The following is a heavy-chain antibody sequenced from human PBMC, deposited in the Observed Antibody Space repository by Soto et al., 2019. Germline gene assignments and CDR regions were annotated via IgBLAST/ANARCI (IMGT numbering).Heavy chain of an antibody. CDR2: ISYDGSNK. Sequence: QVQLVESGGGVVQPGRSLRLSCAASGFTFSSYAMHWVRQAPGKGLEWVAVISYDGSNKYYADSVKGRFTISRDNSKNTLYLQMSSLRAEDTAVYYCARDKQLWTTYYYYGMDVWGQGTTVTVSS. V-gene: IGHV3-30-3*01. CDR3: ARDKQLWTTYYYYGMDV. CDR1: GFTFSSYA. J-gene: IGHJ6*02. D-gene: IGHD5-18*01.